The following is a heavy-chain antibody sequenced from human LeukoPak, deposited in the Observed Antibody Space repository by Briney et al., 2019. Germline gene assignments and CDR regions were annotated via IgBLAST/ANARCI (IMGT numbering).Heavy chain of an antibody. D-gene: IGHD1-1*01. J-gene: IGHJ4*02. CDR3: ARDGQYNWNDAGFDY. CDR1: GVSINDYY. CDR2: IYTSGST. Sequence: LETLSLTCSVSGVSINDYYWTWIRQPAGKGLEWIGRIYTSGSTNYNPSLKSRVTMSVDTSKNQSSLKLSSVTAADTAVYYCARDGQYNWNDAGFDYWGQGTLVTVSS. V-gene: IGHV4-4*07.